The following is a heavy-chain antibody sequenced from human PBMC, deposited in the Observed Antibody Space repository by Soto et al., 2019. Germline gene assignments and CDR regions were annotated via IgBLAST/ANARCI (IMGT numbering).Heavy chain of an antibody. CDR2: INAGNGNT. J-gene: IGHJ3*02. CDR1: GYTFTSYA. D-gene: IGHD2-15*01. CDR3: AASVKYCSGGSCYSYDAFDI. Sequence: ASVKVSCKASGYTFTSYAMHWLRQAPGQRLERMGWINAGNGNTKYSQKFQGRVTITRDTSASTAYMELSSLRSEDTAVYYCAASVKYCSGGSCYSYDAFDIWGQGTMVTVS. V-gene: IGHV1-3*01.